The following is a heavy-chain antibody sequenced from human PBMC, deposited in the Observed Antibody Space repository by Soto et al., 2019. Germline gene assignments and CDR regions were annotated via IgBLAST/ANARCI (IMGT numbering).Heavy chain of an antibody. CDR3: ARDLVRVYDSSGYYLFLYYYYYGMDV. V-gene: IGHV3-74*01. CDR1: GFTFSSYW. CDR2: INSDGSST. Sequence: EVQLVESGGGLVQPGGSLRLSCAASGFTFSSYWMHWVRQAPGKGLVWVSRINSDGSSTSYADSVKGRFTISRDNAKNTLYLQMNIVRAEDTVVYFCARDLVRVYDSSGYYLFLYYYYYGMDVGGKGTTVPVSS. J-gene: IGHJ6*04. D-gene: IGHD3-22*01.